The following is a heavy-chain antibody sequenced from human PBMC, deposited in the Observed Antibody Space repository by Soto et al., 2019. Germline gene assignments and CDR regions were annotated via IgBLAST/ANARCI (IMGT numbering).Heavy chain of an antibody. V-gene: IGHV1-46*01. Sequence: QVQLVQSGAEVKKPGASVKVSCKASGYTFTSHYMHWVRQAPGQGLEWMGIINPSGGSTSYAQNFQGRVTMTRDTSTSTVYLELSSLRSEDTAVYYCVRGYYDFEHWGQGTLVTVSS. D-gene: IGHD3-16*01. CDR2: INPSGGST. CDR1: GYTFTSHY. CDR3: VRGYYDFEH. J-gene: IGHJ5*02.